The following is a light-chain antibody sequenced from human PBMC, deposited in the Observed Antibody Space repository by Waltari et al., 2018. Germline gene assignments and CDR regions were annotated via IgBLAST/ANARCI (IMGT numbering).Light chain of an antibody. CDR3: SSRTTSITWV. CDR2: DVT. J-gene: IGLJ3*02. V-gene: IGLV2-14*03. Sequence: QPALTQPASVSGSPGQSITISCSGSSTDFGANKYVSWYQQHPGRAPKVFIYDVTKRPSGISDRFSGSKSDSAASLTISGLQPEDEADYYCSSRTTSITWVFGGGTKLTVL. CDR1: STDFGANKY.